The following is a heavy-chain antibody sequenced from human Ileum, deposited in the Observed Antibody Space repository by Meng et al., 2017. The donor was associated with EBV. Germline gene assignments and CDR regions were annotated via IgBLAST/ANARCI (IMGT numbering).Heavy chain of an antibody. D-gene: IGHD2-2*01. CDR1: GGSISSSSYY. J-gene: IGHJ4*02. V-gene: IGHV4-39*01. Sequence: QLRLQGSGPGLVKPSQTLSSTCTFSGGSISSSSYYWGWIRQPPGKGLEWIGSIYYSGSTYYNPSLKSRVTISVDTSKNQFSLKLSSVTAADTAVYYCARSIVVVPAAIYYWGQGTLVTVSS. CDR2: IYYSGST. CDR3: ARSIVVVPAAIYY.